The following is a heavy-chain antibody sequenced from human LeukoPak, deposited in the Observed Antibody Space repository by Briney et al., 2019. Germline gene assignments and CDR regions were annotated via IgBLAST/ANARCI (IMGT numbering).Heavy chain of an antibody. CDR1: GYTFTSYY. CDR3: ARVAYYYDSSGYYNDY. CDR2: INPSGGST. D-gene: IGHD3-22*01. Sequence: EASVKVSCKASGYTFTSYYMYWVRQAPGQGLEWMGIINPSGGSTSYAQKFQGRVTMTRDTSTSTVYMELSSLRSEDTAVYYCARVAYYYDSSGYYNDYWGQGTLVTVSS. V-gene: IGHV1-46*01. J-gene: IGHJ4*02.